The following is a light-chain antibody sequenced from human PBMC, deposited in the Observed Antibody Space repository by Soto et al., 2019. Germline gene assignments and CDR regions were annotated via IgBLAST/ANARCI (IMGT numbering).Light chain of an antibody. V-gene: IGKV1-39*01. CDR3: QQSYSSPYT. J-gene: IGKJ2*01. Sequence: DIQMTQSPGSLSASVGDSVSITCRASQTIGIYLNWYQQRTGKAPKLLIFSESSLQSGVTLRFSDSGSGTDFTLTFSSLQVEDLATYFCQQSYSSPYTFGQGTKLEIK. CDR2: SES. CDR1: QTIGIY.